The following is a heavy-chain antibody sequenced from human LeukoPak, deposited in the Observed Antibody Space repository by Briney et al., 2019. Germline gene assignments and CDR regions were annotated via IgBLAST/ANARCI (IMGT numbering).Heavy chain of an antibody. D-gene: IGHD3-22*01. CDR3: TTPNYYDSSGYYY. J-gene: IGHJ4*02. V-gene: IGHV3-15*01. Sequence: GGSLRLSCAASGFTFSNAWMSWVRQAPGKELEWVGRIKSKTDGGTTDYAAPVKGRFTISRDDSKNTLYLQMNSLKTEDTAVYYCTTPNYYDSSGYYYWGQGTLVTVSS. CDR2: IKSKTDGGTT. CDR1: GFTFSNAW.